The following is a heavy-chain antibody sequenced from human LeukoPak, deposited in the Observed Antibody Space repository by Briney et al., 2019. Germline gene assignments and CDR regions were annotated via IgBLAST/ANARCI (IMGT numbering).Heavy chain of an antibody. D-gene: IGHD5-24*01. V-gene: IGHV1-8*03. CDR1: GYTFTSYD. CDR3: AREVEMATITNLFDY. CDR2: MNPNSGNT. Sequence: ASVKVSCKASGYTFTSYDINWVRQATGQGLEWMGWMNPNSGNTGYAQKFQGRVTITRNTSISTAYMELSSLRSEDTAVYYCAREVEMATITNLFDYWGQGTLVTVSS. J-gene: IGHJ4*02.